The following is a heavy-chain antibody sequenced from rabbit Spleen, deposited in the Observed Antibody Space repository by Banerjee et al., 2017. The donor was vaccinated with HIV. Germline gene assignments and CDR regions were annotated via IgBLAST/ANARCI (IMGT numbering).Heavy chain of an antibody. CDR1: GFSFSNKAV. Sequence: QEQLVESRGGLVKPGGSLKLSCTASGFSFSNKAVMCWVRQAPGKGLEWVACINAITGKAVYASWAKGRFIMSRTSSTTVTLQMTSLTAADTATYFCARDLVAVIGWNFNLWGQGTLVTVS. J-gene: IGHJ4*01. V-gene: IGHV1S45*01. D-gene: IGHD1-1*01. CDR2: INAITGKA. CDR3: ARDLVAVIGWNFNL.